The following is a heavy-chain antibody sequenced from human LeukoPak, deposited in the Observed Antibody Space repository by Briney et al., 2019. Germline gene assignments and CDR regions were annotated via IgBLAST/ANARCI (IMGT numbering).Heavy chain of an antibody. CDR1: GYNFANYW. CDR3: ARGTEYGGYVNYFDY. Sequence: GESLKISCKGSGYNFANYWIGWVRQMPGKGLEWMGIIYPGDSDTRYSPSFQGQVTISADKSISTAYLQWSSLKASDTAMYYCARGTEYGGYVNYFDYWGQGTLVTVSS. CDR2: IYPGDSDT. J-gene: IGHJ4*02. D-gene: IGHD5-12*01. V-gene: IGHV5-51*01.